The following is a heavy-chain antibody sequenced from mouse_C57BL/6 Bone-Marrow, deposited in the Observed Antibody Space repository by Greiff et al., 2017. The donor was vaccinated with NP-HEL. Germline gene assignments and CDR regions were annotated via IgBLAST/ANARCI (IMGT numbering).Heavy chain of an antibody. CDR1: GYTFTSYW. D-gene: IGHD2-2*01. CDR3: AIGGGYDPFAY. V-gene: IGHV1-74*01. Sequence: VQLQQPGAELVKPGASVKVSCKASGYTFTSYWMHWVKQRPGQGLEWIGRIHPSDSDTNYNQKFKGKATLTVDTSSSTAYMQLSSLTSEDSAVYYCAIGGGYDPFAYWGQGTLVTVSA. CDR2: IHPSDSDT. J-gene: IGHJ3*01.